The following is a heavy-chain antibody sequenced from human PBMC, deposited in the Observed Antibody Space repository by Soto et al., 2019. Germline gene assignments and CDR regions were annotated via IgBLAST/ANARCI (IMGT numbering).Heavy chain of an antibody. CDR3: ASLIVPPDLGDY. CDR1: GGSISSSSYY. CDR2: IYYSGST. D-gene: IGHD2-2*01. J-gene: IGHJ4*02. Sequence: SETLSLTCTVSGGSISSSSYYWGWIRQPPGKGLEWIGSIYYSGSTYYNPSLKSRVTISVDTSKNQFSLKLSSVTAADTAVYYCASLIVPPDLGDYWGQGTLVTVSS. V-gene: IGHV4-39*01.